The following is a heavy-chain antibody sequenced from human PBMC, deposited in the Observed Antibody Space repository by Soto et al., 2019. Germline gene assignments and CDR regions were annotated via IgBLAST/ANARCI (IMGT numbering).Heavy chain of an antibody. CDR2: INPNSGGT. CDR3: AKDSDYRNYGMDV. V-gene: IGHV1-2*02. J-gene: IGHJ6*02. CDR1: GYTFTGYY. D-gene: IGHD3-16*01. Sequence: ASVKVSCKASGYTFTGYYMHWVRQAPGQGLEWMGWINPNSGGTNYAQKFQGRVTMTRDTSISTAYMELSRLRSDDTAVYYCAKDSDYRNYGMDVWGQGTTVTVSS.